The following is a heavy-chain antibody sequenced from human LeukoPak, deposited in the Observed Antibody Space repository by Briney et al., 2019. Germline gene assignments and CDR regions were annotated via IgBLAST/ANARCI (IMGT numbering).Heavy chain of an antibody. Sequence: ASVKVSCKASGYTFTSYDINWVRQATGQGLEWMGWMNPNSGNTGYAQKFQGRVTITRNTSISTAYMELSSLRSEDTAVYYCARGYSSGWYTNEYYMDVWGKGTTVTVSS. CDR1: GYTFTSYD. D-gene: IGHD6-19*01. CDR2: MNPNSGNT. V-gene: IGHV1-8*03. J-gene: IGHJ6*03. CDR3: ARGYSSGWYTNEYYMDV.